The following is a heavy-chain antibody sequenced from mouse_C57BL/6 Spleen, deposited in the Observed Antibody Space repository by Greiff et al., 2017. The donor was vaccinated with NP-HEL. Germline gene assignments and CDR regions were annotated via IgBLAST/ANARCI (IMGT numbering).Heavy chain of an antibody. J-gene: IGHJ2*01. CDR3: ARDSYYDGYFDY. CDR2: ISDGGSYT. CDR1: GFTFSSYA. V-gene: IGHV5-4*01. D-gene: IGHD2-4*01. Sequence: DVHLVESGGGLVKPGGSLKLSCAASGFTFSSYAMSWVRQTPEKRLEWVATISDGGSYTYYPDNVKGRFTISRDNAKNNLYLQMSHLKSEDTAMYYCARDSYYDGYFDYWGQGTTLTVSS.